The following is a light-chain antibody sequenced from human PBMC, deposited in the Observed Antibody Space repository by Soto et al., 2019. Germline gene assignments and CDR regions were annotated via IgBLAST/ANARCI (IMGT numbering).Light chain of an antibody. V-gene: IGKV3-20*01. Sequence: IVFTHSPGPLSLSPGERATLSCRASQSVSSYYLAWYQQKPGQAPRLLIYAASSRATGIPDRFSGGGSGTDFTLTISRLEPEDFAVYYCQQCGSSPWTFGQGTKVDIK. CDR1: QSVSSYY. J-gene: IGKJ1*01. CDR3: QQCGSSPWT. CDR2: AAS.